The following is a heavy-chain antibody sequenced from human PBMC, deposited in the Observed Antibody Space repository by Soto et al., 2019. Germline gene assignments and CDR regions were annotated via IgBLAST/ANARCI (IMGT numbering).Heavy chain of an antibody. Sequence: ASMRISCKASVYTFTNYYIHWELQAPGQGLEWVGLINPKTGTTNDAPKFQGRVTMTSDTSTSTAYMELSSLRSEDTAVYYCAKLSGYSYGLQGYWGQGTLVTVSS. CDR2: INPKTGTT. CDR3: AKLSGYSYGLQGY. D-gene: IGHD5-18*01. CDR1: VYTFTNYY. V-gene: IGHV1-46*01. J-gene: IGHJ4*02.